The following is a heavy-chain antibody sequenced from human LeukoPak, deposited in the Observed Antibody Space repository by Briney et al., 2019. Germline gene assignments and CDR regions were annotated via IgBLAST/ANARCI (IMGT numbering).Heavy chain of an antibody. J-gene: IGHJ4*02. D-gene: IGHD1-7*01. CDR3: AKSKSLGLQYFDN. CDR1: GGSISTYY. CDR2: IYYSGTI. Sequence: SETLSLTCTVSGGSISTYYWNWIRQSPEKGLEWIGYIYYSGTINYNPSLKARVTMSIDTSKNQFSLKLSSVTAADTAIYYCAKSKSLGLQYFDNWGQGTLATVSS. V-gene: IGHV4-59*01.